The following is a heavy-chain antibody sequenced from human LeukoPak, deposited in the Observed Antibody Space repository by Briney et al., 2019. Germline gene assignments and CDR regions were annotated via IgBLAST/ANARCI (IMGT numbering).Heavy chain of an antibody. CDR2: FDPEDGET. CDR1: GYTLTESS. J-gene: IGHJ4*02. CDR3: ATDNLWFGDNVFDY. D-gene: IGHD3-10*01. V-gene: IGHV1-24*01. Sequence: GASVKVSCKVSGYTLTESSMHWVRQAPGKGLEWMGGFDPEDGETIYAQKFQGRVTMTEDTSTGTAYMELSSLRSEDTAVYYCATDNLWFGDNVFDYWGQGTLVTVSS.